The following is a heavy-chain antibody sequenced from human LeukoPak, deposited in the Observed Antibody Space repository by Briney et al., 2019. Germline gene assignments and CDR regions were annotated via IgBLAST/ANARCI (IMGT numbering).Heavy chain of an antibody. CDR1: GFTFSTYG. CDR2: IWYDGSSK. Sequence: PGRSLRLSCAASGFTFSTYGMHWVRQAPGKGLEWVAVIWYDGSSKYYADSVKGRFTISRDKSKNTLYLEMNSLRAEDTAVYYCVRDLYQLAGPEYWGQGTLVTVSS. D-gene: IGHD2-8*01. V-gene: IGHV3-33*01. CDR3: VRDLYQLAGPEY. J-gene: IGHJ4*02.